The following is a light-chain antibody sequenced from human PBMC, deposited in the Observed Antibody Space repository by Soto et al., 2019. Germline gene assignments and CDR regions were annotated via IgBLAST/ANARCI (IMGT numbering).Light chain of an antibody. V-gene: IGKV1-5*03. CDR2: MAS. CDR1: RTFGSF. CDR3: QHYNSWA. Sequence: DVQMTQSPSTLSASVGEGFPITSGPVRTFGSFLAWYHQKPGKAPNLLIHMASSLQSGVPSRFSGSGSGTEFTLTITGLQPDDFATYFCQHYNSWAFGQGTKVEI. J-gene: IGKJ1*01.